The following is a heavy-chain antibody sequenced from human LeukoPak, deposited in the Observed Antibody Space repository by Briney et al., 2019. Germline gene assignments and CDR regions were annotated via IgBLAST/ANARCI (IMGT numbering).Heavy chain of an antibody. D-gene: IGHD1-14*01. Sequence: GASVKVSCKASGYIFTNFYIHCMRQAPEQGLEWMGIINTSSGNTNYAQKFQGRVTMTRDTSTSTVYMELSSLRSEDTAVYYCARSDGNFYGMDVWGQGTTVTVSS. V-gene: IGHV1-46*01. CDR3: ARSDGNFYGMDV. J-gene: IGHJ6*02. CDR1: GYIFTNFY. CDR2: INTSSGNT.